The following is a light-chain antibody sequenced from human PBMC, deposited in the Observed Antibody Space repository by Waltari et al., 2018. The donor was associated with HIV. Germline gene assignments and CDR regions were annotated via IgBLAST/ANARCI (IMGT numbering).Light chain of an antibody. CDR1: SSDVGGYNY. CDR3: CSYAGSSPYV. Sequence: QSALTQPRSVSGSPGPSVTISCTGTSSDVGGYNYVSWYQQHPGKAPKLMIYDVNKRPSGVPDRVSGSKSGNTASLTISGLQAEDEADYYCCSYAGSSPYVFGTGTKVTVL. J-gene: IGLJ1*01. CDR2: DVN. V-gene: IGLV2-11*01.